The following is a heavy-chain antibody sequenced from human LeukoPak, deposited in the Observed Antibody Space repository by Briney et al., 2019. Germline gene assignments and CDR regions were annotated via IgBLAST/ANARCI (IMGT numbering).Heavy chain of an antibody. CDR3: ASGYSSSWATFDY. J-gene: IGHJ4*02. D-gene: IGHD6-13*01. V-gene: IGHV3-7*01. Sequence: GGSLRLSCAASGFTFSNYWMTWVRQAPGKGLEWVANIKPDGSEKYYLDSVKGRFTISRDNAKNSLYLQMNSLRADDTAVYYCASGYSSSWATFDYWAQGTLVTVSS. CDR1: GFTFSNYW. CDR2: IKPDGSEK.